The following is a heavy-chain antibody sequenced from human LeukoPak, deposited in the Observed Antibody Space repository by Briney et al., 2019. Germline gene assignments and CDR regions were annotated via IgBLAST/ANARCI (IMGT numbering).Heavy chain of an antibody. CDR1: GGSISGTNW. J-gene: IGHJ4*02. CDR3: SRESGPFCPFGY. CDR2: ISLAGQT. V-gene: IGHV4-4*02. D-gene: IGHD1-26*01. Sequence: KPSGTLSLTCGVSGGSISGTNWWSWVRQPPGQGLEWIGEISLAGQTNYNPSLNGRVTMSLDKSGNQLSLHLTSVTAADTATYFCSRESGPFCPFGYWGQGTLVIVSS.